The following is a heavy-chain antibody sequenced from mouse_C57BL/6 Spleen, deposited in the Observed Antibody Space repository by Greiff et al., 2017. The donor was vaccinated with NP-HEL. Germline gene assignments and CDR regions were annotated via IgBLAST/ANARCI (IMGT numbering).Heavy chain of an antibody. CDR1: GYTFTSYW. D-gene: IGHD2-1*01. J-gene: IGHJ2*01. Sequence: QVQLQQPGAELVKPGASVKLSCKASGYTFTSYWMQWVKQRPGQGLEWIGMIHPNSGSTNYNEKFKSKATLTVDKSSSTAYMQLSSLTSEDSAVYYCARRSYYGNYVYFDYWGQGTTLTVSS. V-gene: IGHV1-64*01. CDR2: IHPNSGST. CDR3: ARRSYYGNYVYFDY.